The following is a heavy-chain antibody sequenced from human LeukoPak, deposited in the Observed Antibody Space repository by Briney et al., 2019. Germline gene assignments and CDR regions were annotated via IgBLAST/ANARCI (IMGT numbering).Heavy chain of an antibody. J-gene: IGHJ3*02. V-gene: IGHV3-48*03. Sequence: PGGSLRLSCAASGFTFSSYEMNWVRQAPGKGLEWLSYISSSGSTICYADSVKGRFTISRDNAKSSLYLQMNTLRAEDTAVYYCARAGHVTTMIVVLDAFDIWGQGTMVTVSS. D-gene: IGHD3-22*01. CDR3: ARAGHVTTMIVVLDAFDI. CDR2: ISSSGSTI. CDR1: GFTFSSYE.